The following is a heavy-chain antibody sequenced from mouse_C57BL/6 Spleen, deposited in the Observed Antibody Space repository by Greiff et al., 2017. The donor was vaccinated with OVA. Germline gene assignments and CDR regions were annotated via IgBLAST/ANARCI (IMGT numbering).Heavy chain of an antibody. Sequence: EVQLQQSGAELVRPGASVKLSCTASGFNIKDYYMHWVQQRPEQGLEWIGRIDPEDGDTEYAPKFQGKATMTADTSANTAYLQLSSLTSEDTAVYYCTASNYGGDAMDYWGQGTSVTVSS. D-gene: IGHD2-5*01. CDR2: IDPEDGDT. J-gene: IGHJ4*01. V-gene: IGHV14-1*01. CDR3: TASNYGGDAMDY. CDR1: GFNIKDYY.